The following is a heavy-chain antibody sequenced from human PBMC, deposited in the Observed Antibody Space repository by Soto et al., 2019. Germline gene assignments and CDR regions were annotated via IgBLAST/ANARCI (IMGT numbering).Heavy chain of an antibody. CDR2: IYYSGST. V-gene: IGHV4-59*01. D-gene: IGHD3-9*01. J-gene: IGHJ6*02. CDR3: ARGYRYYDILTGRFGLNYYYYGMDV. Sequence: SETLSLTCTVSGGSISRYYWSWFRRPPGKGLEWIGYIYYSGSTNYNPSLKSRVTISVDTSKNQFSLKLSSVTAADTAVYYCARGYRYYDILTGRFGLNYYYYGMDVWGQGTTVTVSS. CDR1: GGSISRYY.